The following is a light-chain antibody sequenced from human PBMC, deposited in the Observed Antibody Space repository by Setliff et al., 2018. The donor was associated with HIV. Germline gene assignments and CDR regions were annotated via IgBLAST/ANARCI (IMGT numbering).Light chain of an antibody. J-gene: IGLJ1*01. V-gene: IGLV2-14*01. CDR2: EVS. Sequence: QSVLTQPASVSGSPGQSITISCTGTSSDVGGYNYVSWYQQHPGKAPKLIISEVSYRPSGVSNRFSGSKSGNTASLTISGLQAEDEAEYHCSSYTTSNTVPHVFGTGTKVTV. CDR3: SSYTTSNTVPHV. CDR1: SSDVGGYNY.